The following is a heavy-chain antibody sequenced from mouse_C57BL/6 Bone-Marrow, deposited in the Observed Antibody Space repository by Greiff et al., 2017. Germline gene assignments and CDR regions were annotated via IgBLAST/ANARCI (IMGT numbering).Heavy chain of an antibody. Sequence: VQLQESGAELARPGASVKMSCKASGYTFTSYTMHWVKQRPGQGLEWIGYINPSSGYTKYNQKFKDKATLTADKSSSTAYMQLSSLTSEDAAVYYGARSLITTVVGEGCAYWGQGTLVTVSA. CDR1: GYTFTSYT. CDR3: ARSLITTVVGEGCAY. D-gene: IGHD1-1*01. J-gene: IGHJ3*01. CDR2: INPSSGYT. V-gene: IGHV1-4*01.